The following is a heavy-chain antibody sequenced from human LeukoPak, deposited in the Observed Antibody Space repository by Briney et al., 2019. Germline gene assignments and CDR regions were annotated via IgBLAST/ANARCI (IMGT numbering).Heavy chain of an antibody. CDR2: IRYDGSHK. V-gene: IGHV3-30*02. CDR3: ACNFADYYDTTGYYYSFDY. CDR1: GFTFSTYG. D-gene: IGHD3-22*01. Sequence: PGGSLRLSCAASGFTFSTYGMHWVRQAPGKGLEWLTFIRYDGSHKYYADSVKGRFTISRDNSKNTLYLQMNTLRAADTAVYYCACNFADYYDTTGYYYSFDYWGQGTLVSVSS. J-gene: IGHJ4*02.